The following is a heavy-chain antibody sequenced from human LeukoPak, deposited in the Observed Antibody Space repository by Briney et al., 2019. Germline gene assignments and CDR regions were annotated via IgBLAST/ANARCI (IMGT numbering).Heavy chain of an antibody. D-gene: IGHD2-8*01. J-gene: IGHJ5*02. Sequence: SETLSLTCTVSGGSISSYYWSWIRQPPGKGLEWIGYIYYSGSTSYNPSLKSRVTISVDTSKNQFSLKLSSVTAADTAVYYCARDMYGTQYARYNWFDPWGQGTLVTVSS. CDR3: ARDMYGTQYARYNWFDP. CDR1: GGSISSYY. CDR2: IYYSGST. V-gene: IGHV4-59*01.